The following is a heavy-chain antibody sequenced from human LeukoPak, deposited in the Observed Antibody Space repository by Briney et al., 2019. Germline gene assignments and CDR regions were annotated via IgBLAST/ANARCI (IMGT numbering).Heavy chain of an antibody. CDR3: ARSQSSSLIDY. CDR2: ICYDGSSK. J-gene: IGHJ4*02. D-gene: IGHD6-13*01. V-gene: IGHV3-33*01. Sequence: GGSLRLSCAAAGFSFSAYGVHWVRQAPGKGLEWVAVICYDGSSKDYADSGKGRFTLSTDNSKNTLYLQMNSLTVEDTAVYYCARSQSSSLIDYWGQGTLVTVSS. CDR1: GFSFSAYG.